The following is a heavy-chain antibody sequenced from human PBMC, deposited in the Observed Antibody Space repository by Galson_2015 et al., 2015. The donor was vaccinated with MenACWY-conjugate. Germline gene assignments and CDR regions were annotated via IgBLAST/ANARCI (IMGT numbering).Heavy chain of an antibody. CDR3: ARDHDFVWGTYPFDF. CDR2: ITPTNDNT. Sequence: SVKVSCKASGYLFTRYGISWVRQAPGQGLEWMGWITPTNDNTHYAQRFQGRVTMTTDTSTSTAYMELRSLRSDDTAVYFCARDHDFVWGTYPFDFLGQGTLVTVSS. CDR1: GYLFTRYG. V-gene: IGHV1-18*01. J-gene: IGHJ4*02. D-gene: IGHD3-16*02.